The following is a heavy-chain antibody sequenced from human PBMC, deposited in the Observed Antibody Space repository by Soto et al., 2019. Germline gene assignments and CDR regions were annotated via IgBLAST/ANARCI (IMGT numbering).Heavy chain of an antibody. CDR1: GGTFSSYA. CDR3: AILFYSRPGGKYCSGSYFPY. Sequence: QVQLVQSGAEVKKPGSSVKVSCKASGGTFSSYAISWVRQAPGQGLEWMGGIIPIFGTANYAQKFQGRVTITPDESTSSAYMELSSLRSEDTAVYYCAILFYSRPGGKYCSGSYFPYWGQGTLVTVSS. J-gene: IGHJ4*02. D-gene: IGHD3-10*01. CDR2: IIPIFGTA. V-gene: IGHV1-69*01.